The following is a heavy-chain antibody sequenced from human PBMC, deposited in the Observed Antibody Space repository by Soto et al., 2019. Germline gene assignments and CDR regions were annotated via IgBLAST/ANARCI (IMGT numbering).Heavy chain of an antibody. D-gene: IGHD3-10*01. CDR3: ATSYGSGSAHFDS. Sequence: QVQLVQSGAEVTKPGSSVTVSCTASGDTFSRFTLSWVRQAPGQGLEWMGRIIPMLRMSNSALKFQGRVTITADKSTNKVYMHLNSLRSDDTAVYYCATSYGSGSAHFDSWGQGTLVTVSS. CDR2: IIPMLRMS. V-gene: IGHV1-69*02. J-gene: IGHJ5*01. CDR1: GDTFSRFT.